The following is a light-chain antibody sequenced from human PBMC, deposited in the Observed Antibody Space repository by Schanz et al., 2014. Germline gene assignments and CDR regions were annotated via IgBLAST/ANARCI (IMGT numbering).Light chain of an antibody. Sequence: EIVLTQSPSTLSLSPGEGVTLSCRASEPVGSDYVAWYQQKPGQAPRLLIYDTSNRASGIPARFSGSGSGTDFTLTISSLEPEDFAVYYCQQRSNWPLTFGGGTKVEIK. J-gene: IGKJ4*01. V-gene: IGKV3-11*01. CDR2: DTS. CDR1: EPVGSDY. CDR3: QQRSNWPLT.